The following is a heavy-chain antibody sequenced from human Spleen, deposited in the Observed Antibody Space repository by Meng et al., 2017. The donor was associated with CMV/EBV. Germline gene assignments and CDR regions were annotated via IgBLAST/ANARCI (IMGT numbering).Heavy chain of an antibody. V-gene: IGHV4-34*01. CDR3: ARGWRYPESRRGFDF. J-gene: IGHJ4*02. D-gene: IGHD3-22*01. Sequence: VSGWSVRCSSWSWIRQPPGQGLEWLWDIHHPGSPNYPPSLHSRVTISVDTSTNQFSLKLSSLTAADTAVYFCARGWRYPESRRGFDFWGQGSLVTVSS. CDR2: IHHPGSP. CDR1: GWSVRCSS.